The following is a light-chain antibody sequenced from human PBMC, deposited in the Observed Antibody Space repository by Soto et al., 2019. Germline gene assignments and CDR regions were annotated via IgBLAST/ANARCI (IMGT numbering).Light chain of an antibody. CDR2: DAS. Sequence: EIVLTQSPGTLSLSPGERATLSCRASQSVSNNFLAWYQQKPGQAPRLLVFDASKRPTGIPDRFSGSGSGTDFTLTISRLEPEDFALYYCQQYATSPLTFGGGTKVDIK. V-gene: IGKV3-20*01. CDR1: QSVSNNF. J-gene: IGKJ4*01. CDR3: QQYATSPLT.